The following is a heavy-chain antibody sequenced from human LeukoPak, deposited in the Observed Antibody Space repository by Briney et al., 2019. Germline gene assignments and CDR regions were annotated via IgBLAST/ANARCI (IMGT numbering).Heavy chain of an antibody. J-gene: IGHJ4*02. D-gene: IGHD6-13*01. V-gene: IGHV3-23*01. Sequence: TGGSLRLSCAASGFTFSSYAMSWVRQAPGKGLEWVSGISGSGGSAYFADSVKGRFTISRDNSKNTLYLQMNSLRAEDTAVYYCAKVGCIAAAVDWGQGTLVTVSS. CDR2: ISGSGGSA. CDR1: GFTFSSYA. CDR3: AKVGCIAAAVD.